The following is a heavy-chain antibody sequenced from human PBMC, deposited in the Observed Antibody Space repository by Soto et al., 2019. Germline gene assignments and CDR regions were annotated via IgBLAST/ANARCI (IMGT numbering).Heavy chain of an antibody. CDR1: GDAFRTYV. CDR2: IIPIFGAS. J-gene: IGHJ3*01. D-gene: IGHD3-10*01. CDR3: ARGSADAYGYYHVFDV. Sequence: QVQVVQSGAEVKKPGSSVKVSCKVSGDAFRTYVITWVRQAPGQGLEWMGGIIPIFGASNYAQRFQGRVTITADKSTRTAYMELSSLRSEDTAVYYCARGSADAYGYYHVFDVWGQGTMVTVSS. V-gene: IGHV1-69*06.